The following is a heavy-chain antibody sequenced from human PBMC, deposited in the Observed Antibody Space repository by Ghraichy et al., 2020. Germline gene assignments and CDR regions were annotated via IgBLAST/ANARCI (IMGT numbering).Heavy chain of an antibody. D-gene: IGHD2-2*01. Sequence: GGSLRLSCEASGFTFSNNAMHWVRQAPGKGLEWVAVTSYDGSKTYYADSVKGRFTISRDNSKNMLYLQLTSLIPEDTGVYYCTRDRGCSSMSCDLDDYCHFYSLDVWGQGTTVSVSS. CDR3: TRDRGCSSMSCDLDDYCHFYSLDV. CDR1: GFTFSNNA. V-gene: IGHV3-30*01. J-gene: IGHJ6*02. CDR2: TSYDGSKT.